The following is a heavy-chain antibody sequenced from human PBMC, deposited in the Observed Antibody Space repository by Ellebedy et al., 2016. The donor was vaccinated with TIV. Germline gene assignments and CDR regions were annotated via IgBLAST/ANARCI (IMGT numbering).Heavy chain of an antibody. CDR2: VNHSGST. CDR1: GGSFSGYY. V-gene: IGHV4-34*01. Sequence: MPSETLSLTCAVYGGSFSGYYWSWIRQPPGKGLEWIGEVNHSGSTNYNPSLKSRVTISVDTSKNQFSLKLSSVTAADTAVYYCAREGSRNFDDWGQGTLVSVSS. J-gene: IGHJ4*02. CDR3: AREGSRNFDD.